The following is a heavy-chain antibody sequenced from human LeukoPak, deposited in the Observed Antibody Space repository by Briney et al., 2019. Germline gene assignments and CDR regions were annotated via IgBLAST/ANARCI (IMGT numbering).Heavy chain of an antibody. J-gene: IGHJ3*02. CDR1: GFTFSSYH. D-gene: IGHD1-26*01. Sequence: PGGSLRLSCAASGFTFSSYHMNWVRQAPGKGMEWVSYISSSGRTIYYADSVKGRFTISRDNAKNSLYLQMNSLRAEDTAVYYCAKDDPSGNDAFDIWGQGTMVTVSS. V-gene: IGHV3-48*03. CDR2: ISSSGRTI. CDR3: AKDDPSGNDAFDI.